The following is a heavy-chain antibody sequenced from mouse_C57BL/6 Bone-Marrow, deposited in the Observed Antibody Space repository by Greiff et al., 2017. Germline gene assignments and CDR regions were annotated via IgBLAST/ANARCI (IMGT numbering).Heavy chain of an antibody. CDR1: GYTFTSYW. CDR2: IHPNSGST. CDR3: ARSGGYDPYYFDY. J-gene: IGHJ2*01. D-gene: IGHD2-2*01. Sequence: QVQLQQSGAELVKPGASVKLSCKASGYTFTSYWMHWVKQRPGQGLEWIGMIHPNSGSTNYNEKFKSKATLTVDKSSSTAYMQLSSLTSEDSAVYYCARSGGYDPYYFDYWGQGTTLTVSS. V-gene: IGHV1-64*01.